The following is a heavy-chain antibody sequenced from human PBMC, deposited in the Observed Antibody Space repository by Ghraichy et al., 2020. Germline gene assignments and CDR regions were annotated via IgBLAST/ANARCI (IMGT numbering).Heavy chain of an antibody. Sequence: GGSLRLSCEGSGFTFSTYSMNWVRQSPGKGLEWVSYITGSSRTRFYADSGKGRFTISRDNAKNSLYLQMNSLTDEDTAVYYCARGSTVVRFYYYDGMNVWGQGTTVTVSS. CDR1: GFTFSTYS. J-gene: IGHJ6*02. D-gene: IGHD4-23*01. V-gene: IGHV3-48*02. CDR2: ITGSSRTR. CDR3: ARGSTVVRFYYYDGMNV.